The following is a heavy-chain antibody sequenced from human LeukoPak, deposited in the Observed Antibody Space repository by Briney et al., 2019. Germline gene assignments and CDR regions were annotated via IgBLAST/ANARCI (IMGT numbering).Heavy chain of an antibody. CDR2: IYYSGST. CDR1: GGSISSGGYY. J-gene: IGHJ3*02. D-gene: IGHD5-18*01. CDR3: ARSAMVVVGGPRSRGAFDI. Sequence: TSQTLSLTCTVSGGSISSGGYYWSWIRQHPGKGLEWIGYIYYSGSTYYNPSLKSRVTISVDTSKNQFSLKLSSVTAADTAVYYCARSAMVVVGGPRSRGAFDIWGQGTMVTVSS. V-gene: IGHV4-31*03.